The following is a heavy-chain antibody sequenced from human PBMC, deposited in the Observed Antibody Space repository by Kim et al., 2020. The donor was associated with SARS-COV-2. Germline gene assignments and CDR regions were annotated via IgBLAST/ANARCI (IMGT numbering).Heavy chain of an antibody. CDR2: TYYRSKWYN. Sequence: SQTLSLTCAISGDSVSSNSAAWNWIRQSPSRGLEWLGRTYYRSKWYNDYAVSVKSRITINPDTSKNQFSLQLNSVTPEDTAVYYCARDDCSSTSCPPGWAFDIWGQGTMVTVSS. J-gene: IGHJ3*02. CDR3: ARDDCSSTSCPPGWAFDI. CDR1: GDSVSSNSAA. V-gene: IGHV6-1*01. D-gene: IGHD2-2*01.